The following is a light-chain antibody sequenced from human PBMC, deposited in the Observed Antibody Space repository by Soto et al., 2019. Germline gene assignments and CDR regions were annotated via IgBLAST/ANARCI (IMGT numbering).Light chain of an antibody. CDR1: SSDVGGYQY. J-gene: IGLJ1*01. Sequence: QSALTQPRSVSGSSGQSVTISCTGTSSDVGGYQYVSWYQQHPGKAPKLMIYDVSKRPSGVPDRFSGSKSGNTASLTISGLQAEDEAEYYCCSHAGRYTYFFGTGTKLTVL. CDR2: DVS. CDR3: CSHAGRYTYF. V-gene: IGLV2-11*01.